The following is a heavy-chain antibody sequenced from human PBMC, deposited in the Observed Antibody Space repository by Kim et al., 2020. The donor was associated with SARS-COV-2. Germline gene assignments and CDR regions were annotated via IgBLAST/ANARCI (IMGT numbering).Heavy chain of an antibody. V-gene: IGHV3-23*01. CDR3: AKDLLWFGEPSSFPRDGDWFDP. J-gene: IGHJ5*02. Sequence: GGSLRLSCAASGFTFSSYAMSWVRQAPGKGLEWVSAISGSGGSTYYADSVKGRFTISRDNSKNTLYLQMNSLRAEDTAVYYCAKDLLWFGEPSSFPRDGDWFDPWGQGTLVTVSS. D-gene: IGHD3-10*01. CDR1: GFTFSSYA. CDR2: ISGSGGST.